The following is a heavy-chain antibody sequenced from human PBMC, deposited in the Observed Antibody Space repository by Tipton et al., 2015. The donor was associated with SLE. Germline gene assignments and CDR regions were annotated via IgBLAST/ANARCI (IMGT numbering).Heavy chain of an antibody. V-gene: IGHV3-9*01. CDR3: ARGGWLFHDAFDI. D-gene: IGHD2-15*01. Sequence: SLRLSCAASGFTFDDYAMHWVRQAPGKGLEWVSGISWNSGSIGYADSVKGRFTISRDNAKNSLYLQMNSLRAEDTAVYYCARGGWLFHDAFDIWGQGTMVTVSS. CDR1: GFTFDDYA. CDR2: ISWNSGSI. J-gene: IGHJ3*02.